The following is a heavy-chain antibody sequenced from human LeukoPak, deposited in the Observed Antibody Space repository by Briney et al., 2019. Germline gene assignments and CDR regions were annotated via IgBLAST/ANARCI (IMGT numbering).Heavy chain of an antibody. CDR2: ISWNSGSI. J-gene: IGHJ6*03. V-gene: IGHV3-9*01. CDR3: AKDGTTSSPIYYYYMDV. CDR1: GFTFDDYA. Sequence: GRSLRLSCAASGFTFDDYAMHWVRQAPGKGLEWVSGISWNSGSIGYADSVKGRFTISRDNAKNSLYLQMNSLRAEDTALYYCAKDGTTSSPIYYYYMDVWGKGTTVTVFS. D-gene: IGHD2-2*01.